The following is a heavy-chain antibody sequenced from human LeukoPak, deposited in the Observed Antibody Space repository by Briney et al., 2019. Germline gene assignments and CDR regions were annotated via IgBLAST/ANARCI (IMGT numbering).Heavy chain of an antibody. CDR3: ARSVSSSWYELDY. CDR2: ISSSGSTI. J-gene: IGHJ4*02. V-gene: IGHV3-11*01. D-gene: IGHD6-13*01. CDR1: GFTFSDYY. Sequence: PGGSLRLSCAASGFTFSDYYMSWIRQAPGKGLECVSYISSSGSTIYYADSVKGRFTISRGNAKNSLYLQMNSLRAEDTAVYYCARSVSSSWYELDYWGQGTLVTVSS.